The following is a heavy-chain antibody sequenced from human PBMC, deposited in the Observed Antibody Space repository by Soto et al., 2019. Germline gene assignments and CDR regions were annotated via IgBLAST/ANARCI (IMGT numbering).Heavy chain of an antibody. CDR2: IKPDGSDK. V-gene: IGHV3-7*04. CDR1: GFTFRNYW. J-gene: IGHJ6*02. Sequence: EAQLVQSGGGLVQPGGSLTLSCAASGFTFRNYWMTWVRQAPGKGLEWVATIKPDGSDKYYVDSVKGRFTISRDKAKNSLDLQMNSRRAEDTAVYYCARGHYGMDTWGQGATIIVSS. CDR3: ARGHYGMDT.